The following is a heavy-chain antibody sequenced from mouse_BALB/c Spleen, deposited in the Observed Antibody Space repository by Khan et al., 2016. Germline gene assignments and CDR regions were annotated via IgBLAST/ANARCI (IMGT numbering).Heavy chain of an antibody. CDR2: INTYTGEP. Sequence: QIQLVQSGPELKKPGETVKISCKASGYTFTNYGMNWVKQAPGKGLKWMGWINTYTGEPTYADDFKGRFAFSLETSASTAYLQINNLKNEDTATYVCARYYGSSYAMDYWGQGTSVTVSS. CDR3: ARYYGSSYAMDY. V-gene: IGHV9-3-1*01. CDR1: GYTFTNYG. D-gene: IGHD1-1*01. J-gene: IGHJ4*01.